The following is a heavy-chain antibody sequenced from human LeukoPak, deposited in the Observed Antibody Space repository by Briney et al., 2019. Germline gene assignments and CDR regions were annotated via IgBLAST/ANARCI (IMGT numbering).Heavy chain of an antibody. J-gene: IGHJ5*02. V-gene: IGHV4-34*01. CDR1: GGSFSGYY. D-gene: IGHD3-10*01. Sequence: SETLSLTCAVYGGSFSGYYWSWIRQPPGKGLEWIGEINHSGSTNYNPSLKSRVTISVDTSKNQFSLKLSSVTAADTAVYYCARDLLLSSVFDPWGQGTLVTVSS. CDR3: ARDLLLSSVFDP. CDR2: INHSGST.